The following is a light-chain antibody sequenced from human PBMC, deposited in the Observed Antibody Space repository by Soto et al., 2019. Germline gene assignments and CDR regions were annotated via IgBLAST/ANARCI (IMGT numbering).Light chain of an antibody. CDR2: EVS. J-gene: IGLJ1*01. V-gene: IGLV2-18*02. CDR3: SSYTSRRTFV. Sequence: QSALTQPPSVSGSPGQSVTISCTGTSSDVGSYNRVSWYQQPPGTAPKLLICEVSNRPSGVPDRFSGSKSGNTASLTISGLQAEDEADYYCSSYTSRRTFVFGTGTKLTVL. CDR1: SSDVGSYNR.